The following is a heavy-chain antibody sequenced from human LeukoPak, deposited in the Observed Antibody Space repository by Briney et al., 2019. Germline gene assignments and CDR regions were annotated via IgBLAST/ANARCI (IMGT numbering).Heavy chain of an antibody. CDR1: GFTFGDYA. CDR2: ISYDGNTK. Sequence: GGSLRLSCTASGFTFGDYAMSWVRQAPGKGLEWVAVISYDGNTKYYADSVKGRFTFSRDNSRNTLYLQMNSLRAEDTAIFYCAKEGSSGFIDSWGQGTLVTVSS. V-gene: IGHV3-30*04. D-gene: IGHD6-19*01. CDR3: AKEGSSGFIDS. J-gene: IGHJ4*02.